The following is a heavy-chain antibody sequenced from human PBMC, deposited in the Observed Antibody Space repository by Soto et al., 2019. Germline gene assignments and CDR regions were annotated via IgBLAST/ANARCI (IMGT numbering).Heavy chain of an antibody. J-gene: IGHJ5*02. CDR2: ISSSGSTI. Sequence: GGSLRLSCVASGFTFSSYEMNWVRQAPGKGLEWVSYISSSGSTIYYADSVKGRFTISRDNAKNSLYLQMNSLRAEDTAVYYCARDDTANWFDPWGQGTLVTVSS. V-gene: IGHV3-48*03. CDR1: GFTFSSYE. CDR3: ARDDTANWFDP. D-gene: IGHD3-22*01.